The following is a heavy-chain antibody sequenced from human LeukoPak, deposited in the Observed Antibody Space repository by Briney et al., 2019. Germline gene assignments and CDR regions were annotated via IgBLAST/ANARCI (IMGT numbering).Heavy chain of an antibody. Sequence: PGGSLRLSCAASGFTFSSYTMSWVRQAPGKGLEWVGRIKSKTDGGTTEYAAPVKGRFTISRDDSKNTLYLQMNSLKTEDTAVYYCTADPGSSWYYYFDSWGQGTLVTVSS. CDR2: IKSKTDGGTT. V-gene: IGHV3-15*01. J-gene: IGHJ4*02. D-gene: IGHD6-13*01. CDR3: TADPGSSWYYYFDS. CDR1: GFTFSSYT.